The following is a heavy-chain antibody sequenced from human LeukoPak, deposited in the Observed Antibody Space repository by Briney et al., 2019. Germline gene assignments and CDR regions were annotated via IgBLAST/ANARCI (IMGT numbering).Heavy chain of an antibody. V-gene: IGHV3-21*01. D-gene: IGHD3-10*01. CDR2: ISSSSSYI. J-gene: IGHJ4*02. CDR3: ARDHYYGSGSYYTGFDY. Sequence: GGSLRLSCAASGFTFSNYAMAWVRQAPGKGLEWVSSISSSSSYIYYADSVKGRFTISRDNAKNSLYLQMNSLRAEDTAVYYCARDHYYGSGSYYTGFDYWGQGTLVTVSS. CDR1: GFTFSNYA.